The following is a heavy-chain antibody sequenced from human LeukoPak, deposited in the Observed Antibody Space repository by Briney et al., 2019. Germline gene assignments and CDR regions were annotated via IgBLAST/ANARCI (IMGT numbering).Heavy chain of an antibody. D-gene: IGHD3-22*01. CDR2: ISYDGSNK. V-gene: IGHV3-30*03. CDR3: ARGHYYDSSGDYYGMDV. J-gene: IGHJ6*02. CDR1: GFTFSSYG. Sequence: PGGSLRLSCAASGFTFSSYGMHWVRQAPGKGLEWVAVISYDGSNKYYADSVKGRFTISRDNSKNTLYLQMNSLRAEDTAVYYCARGHYYDSSGDYYGMDVWGQGTTVTVSS.